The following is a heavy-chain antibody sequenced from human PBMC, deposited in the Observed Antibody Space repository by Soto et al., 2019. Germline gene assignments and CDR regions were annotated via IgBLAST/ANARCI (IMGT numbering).Heavy chain of an antibody. Sequence: GGSLRLSCAVSGFTFDDNAMHWVRQAPEKGLGWVSGINWKSDIGYADSVKGRFTISRDNAENSLYLQMNSLRAEDTALYYCAISQDRGGRTTFIYWGQGTQVTVSS. CDR3: AISQDRGGRTTFIY. J-gene: IGHJ4*02. CDR2: INWKSDI. V-gene: IGHV3-9*01. CDR1: GFTFDDNA. D-gene: IGHD3-16*01.